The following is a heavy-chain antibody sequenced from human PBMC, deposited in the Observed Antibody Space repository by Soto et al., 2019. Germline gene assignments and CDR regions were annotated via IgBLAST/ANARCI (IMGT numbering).Heavy chain of an antibody. D-gene: IGHD2-21*02. CDR1: GGTFSSYA. CDR2: IIPIFGTA. V-gene: IGHV1-69*13. CDR3: ARVSPYTAIFLLLYHHHRINV. J-gene: IGHJ6*02. Sequence: SVKVSCKASGGTFSSYAISWVRQAPGQGLEWMGGIIPIFGTANYAQKFQGRVTITADESTSTAYMELSSLRSEDTAVYYCARVSPYTAIFLLLYHHHRINVCCHATTVTV.